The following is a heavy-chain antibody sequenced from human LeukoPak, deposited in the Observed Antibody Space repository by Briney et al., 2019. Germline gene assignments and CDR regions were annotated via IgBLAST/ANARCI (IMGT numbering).Heavy chain of an antibody. D-gene: IGHD6-19*01. V-gene: IGHV3-30*03. Sequence: PGRALRVPCAASGFTFSSYGMHWVRQAPGKGLEWVAVISYDGSNKYYADSVKGRFTISRDNSKNTLYLQMNSLRAEDTAVYYCARDRIGQWQKLDYWGQGTLVTVSS. CDR2: ISYDGSNK. CDR1: GFTFSSYG. CDR3: ARDRIGQWQKLDY. J-gene: IGHJ4*02.